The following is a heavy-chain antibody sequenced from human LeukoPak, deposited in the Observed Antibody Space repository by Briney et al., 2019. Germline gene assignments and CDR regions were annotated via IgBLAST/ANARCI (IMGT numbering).Heavy chain of an antibody. V-gene: IGHV3-64*01. D-gene: IGHD1-1*01. Sequence: PGGSLRLSCAASGFTFSSYAMHWVRQAPGKGLEYVSAISSNGGSTYYANSVKGRFTISRDNSKNTLYLQMGSLRAEDMAVYYCARMGTTGTTADYRGQGTLVTVSS. CDR2: ISSNGGST. J-gene: IGHJ4*02. CDR3: ARMGTTGTTADY. CDR1: GFTFSSYA.